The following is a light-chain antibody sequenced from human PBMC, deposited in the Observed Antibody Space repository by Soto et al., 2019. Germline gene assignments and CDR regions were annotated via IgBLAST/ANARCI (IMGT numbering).Light chain of an antibody. V-gene: IGKV1-5*01. J-gene: IGKJ1*01. Sequence: DIQMTQSLSTLSGSVGGRVTITCRASQSISSWLAWYQQKPGTAPKLQIYHASTLESGVPSRFIGSGSGTECTLTFSSMQPYDCATDYCQQYRSYSFGQGTKV. CDR3: QQYRSYS. CDR2: HAS. CDR1: QSISSW.